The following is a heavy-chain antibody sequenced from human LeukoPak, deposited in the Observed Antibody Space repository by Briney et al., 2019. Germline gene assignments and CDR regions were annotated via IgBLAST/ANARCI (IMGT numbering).Heavy chain of an antibody. CDR3: AKDNSFRGYSYGTFDY. CDR1: GFXFSSYA. V-gene: IGHV3-23*01. D-gene: IGHD5-18*01. Sequence: GGSLRLSCAASGFXFSSYAISWVRQAPGKGLEWVSAISGSGGSTYYADSVKGRFTISRDNSKNTLYLQMNSLRAEDTAVYYCAKDNSFRGYSYGTFDYWGQGTLVTVSS. J-gene: IGHJ4*02. CDR2: ISGSGGST.